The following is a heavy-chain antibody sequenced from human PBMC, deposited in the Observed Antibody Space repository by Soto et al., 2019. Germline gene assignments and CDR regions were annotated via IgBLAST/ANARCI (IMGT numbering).Heavy chain of an antibody. V-gene: IGHV3-23*01. D-gene: IGHD3-22*01. J-gene: IGHJ4*02. CDR3: AKVPYDSSGYFLVDY. CDR1: GFTFSSYA. CDR2: ISGSGGST. Sequence: SLRLSCAASGFTFSSYAMSWVRQAPGKGLEWVSAISGSGGSTYYADSVKGRFTISRDNSKNTLYLQMNSLRAEDTAVYYCAKVPYDSSGYFLVDYWGQGTLVTVSS.